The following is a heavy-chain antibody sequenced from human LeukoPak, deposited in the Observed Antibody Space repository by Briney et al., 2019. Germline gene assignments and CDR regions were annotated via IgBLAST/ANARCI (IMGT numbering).Heavy chain of an antibody. CDR2: IYHSGST. J-gene: IGHJ4*02. Sequence: SETLSLTCTVSGYSISSGYYWGWIRQPPGKGLVWIGSIYHSGSTYYNPSLKSRVTISVDTSKNQFSLKLSSVTAADTAVYYCARGYGLQWLVLYYFGYWGQGTLVTVSS. V-gene: IGHV4-38-2*02. CDR3: ARGYGLQWLVLYYFGY. D-gene: IGHD6-19*01. CDR1: GYSISSGYY.